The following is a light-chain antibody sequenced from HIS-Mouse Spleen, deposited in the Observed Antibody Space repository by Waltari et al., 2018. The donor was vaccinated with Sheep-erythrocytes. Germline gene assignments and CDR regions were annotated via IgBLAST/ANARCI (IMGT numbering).Light chain of an antibody. CDR3: CSYAGSSTPWV. V-gene: IGLV2-23*01. CDR1: SSDVGSYNL. J-gene: IGLJ3*02. CDR2: EGS. Sequence: QSALTQPASVPGSPGQSITISCTVTSSDVGSYNLSPWYQPPPGKAPKLMIYEGSKRPSGVSNRFSGSKSGNTASLTISGLQAEDEADYYCCSYAGSSTPWVFGGGTKLTVL.